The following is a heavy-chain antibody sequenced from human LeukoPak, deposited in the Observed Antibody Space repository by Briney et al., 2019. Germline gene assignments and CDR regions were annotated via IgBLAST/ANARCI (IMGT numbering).Heavy chain of an antibody. CDR3: ARDRPGDSYGDY. V-gene: IGHV3-33*05. CDR2: ISYDGSDK. D-gene: IGHD5-18*01. Sequence: GGSLRLSCAASGFTFSSHGMHWVRQAPGKGLQWVAVISYDGSDKFYADSVKGRFAISRDNSKNTLYLQMNSLRAEDTAVYYCARDRPGDSYGDYWGQGTLVTVSS. CDR1: GFTFSSHG. J-gene: IGHJ4*02.